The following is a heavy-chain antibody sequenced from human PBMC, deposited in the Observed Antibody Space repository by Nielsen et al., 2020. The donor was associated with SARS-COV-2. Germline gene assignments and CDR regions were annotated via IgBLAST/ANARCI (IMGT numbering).Heavy chain of an antibody. D-gene: IGHD1-26*01. CDR1: GFTFSDYY. Sequence: GESLKISCAASGFTFSDYYMSWIRQAPGKGLEWVSYISSSSSYTNYADSVKGRFTISRDNAMNSLYLQMNSLRAEDTAVYYCARDHSEWELLHYFDYWGQGTLVTVSS. CDR2: ISSSSSYT. V-gene: IGHV3-11*05. CDR3: ARDHSEWELLHYFDY. J-gene: IGHJ4*02.